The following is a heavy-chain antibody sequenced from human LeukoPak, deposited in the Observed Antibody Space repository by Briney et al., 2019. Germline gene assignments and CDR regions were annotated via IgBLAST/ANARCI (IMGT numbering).Heavy chain of an antibody. D-gene: IGHD3-10*01. CDR2: IYTSGST. J-gene: IGHJ6*02. Sequence: SETLSLTCTVSGGSISSYYWSWIRQPAGKGLEWIGRIYTSGSTNYNPSLKSRVTMSVDTSKNQFSLKLSSVTAADTAVYYCARGSGSGSHYNRDYYYYGMDVWGQGTTVTVSS. CDR1: GGSISSYY. CDR3: ARGSGSGSHYNRDYYYYGMDV. V-gene: IGHV4-4*07.